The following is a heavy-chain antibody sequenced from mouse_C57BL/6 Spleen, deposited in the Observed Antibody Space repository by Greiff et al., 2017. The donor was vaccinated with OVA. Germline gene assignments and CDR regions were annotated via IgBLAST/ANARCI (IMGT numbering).Heavy chain of an antibody. J-gene: IGHJ1*03. CDR2: ISDGGSYT. CDR3: ARDKARYFDV. V-gene: IGHV5-4*01. CDR1: GFTFSSYA. Sequence: DVMLVESGGGLVKPGGSLKLSCAASGFTFSSYAMSWVRQTPEKRLEWVATISDGGSYTYYPDNVKGRFTISRDNAKNNLYLQMSHLKSEDTAMYYCARDKARYFDVWGTGTTVTVSS.